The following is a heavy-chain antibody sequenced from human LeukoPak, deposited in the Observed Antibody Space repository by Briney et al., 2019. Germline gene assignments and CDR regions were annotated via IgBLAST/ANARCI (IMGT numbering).Heavy chain of an antibody. J-gene: IGHJ5*02. CDR1: GFTFSNAW. Sequence: GGSLRLSCATSGFTFSNAWMNWVRQAPGKGLEWVGRIRSNSDGGTIDYAAPVKGRFTLSRDDSKTTLYLQMNSLQTEDTAVYYCATDFYDSTWGQGALVTVSS. V-gene: IGHV3-15*07. CDR2: IRSNSDGGTI. D-gene: IGHD3-22*01. CDR3: ATDFYDST.